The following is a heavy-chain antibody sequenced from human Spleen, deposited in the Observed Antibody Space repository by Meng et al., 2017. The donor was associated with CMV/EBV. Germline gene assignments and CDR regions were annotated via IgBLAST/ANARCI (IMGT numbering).Heavy chain of an antibody. CDR3: ARDWNYDILTGYTRAYYYYGMDV. V-gene: IGHV1-69*10. CDR1: GGTFSSYA. Sequence: SVKVSCKASGGTFSSYAISWVRQAPGQGLEWMGGIIPILGIANYAQKFQGRVTITTDESTSTAYMELSSLRSEDTAVYYCARDWNYDILTGYTRAYYYYGMDVWGQGTTVTVSS. D-gene: IGHD3-9*01. J-gene: IGHJ6*02. CDR2: IIPILGIA.